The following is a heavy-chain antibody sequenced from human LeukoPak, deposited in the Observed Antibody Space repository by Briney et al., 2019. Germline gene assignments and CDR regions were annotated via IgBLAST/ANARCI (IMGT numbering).Heavy chain of an antibody. V-gene: IGHV3-23*01. Sequence: GGSLRLSCTASGFTFSNYAMNWVRQAPGKGLVWVSAISGSGGRTYYADSVKGRLSISRDNSRNTLYLQMNSLRAEDTAVYYCARRAGAYSHPYDYWGQGTLVTVSS. CDR2: ISGSGGRT. J-gene: IGHJ4*02. CDR1: GFTFSNYA. CDR3: ARRAGAYSHPYDY. D-gene: IGHD4/OR15-4a*01.